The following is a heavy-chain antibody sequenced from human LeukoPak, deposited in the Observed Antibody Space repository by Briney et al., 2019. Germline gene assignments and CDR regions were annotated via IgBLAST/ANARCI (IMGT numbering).Heavy chain of an antibody. CDR2: ISSSGSTI. J-gene: IGHJ3*02. CDR1: GFTFSDYY. V-gene: IGHV3-11*01. Sequence: GGSLRLSCAASGFTFSDYYMSWIRQAPGKGLEWVSYISSSGSTIYFADSVKGRFTISRDNAKNSLYLQMNSLRAEDTAVYYCAGVVGRTYAFDIWGQGTMVTVSS. D-gene: IGHD1-26*01. CDR3: AGVVGRTYAFDI.